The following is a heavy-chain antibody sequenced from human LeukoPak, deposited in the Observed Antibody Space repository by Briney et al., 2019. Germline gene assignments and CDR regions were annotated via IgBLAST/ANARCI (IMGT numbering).Heavy chain of an antibody. V-gene: IGHV3-64*01. CDR2: ISTNGGST. Sequence: GGSLRLSCAASGFTFSSYAMHWVRQAPGKGLEYVSAISTNGGSTYYANSVKGRFTISRDNSKNTLYLQMGSLRAEDTAVYYCARGALYCSGGSCYSYYFDYWGQGTLVTVSS. CDR3: ARGALYCSGGSCYSYYFDY. D-gene: IGHD2-15*01. J-gene: IGHJ4*02. CDR1: GFTFSSYA.